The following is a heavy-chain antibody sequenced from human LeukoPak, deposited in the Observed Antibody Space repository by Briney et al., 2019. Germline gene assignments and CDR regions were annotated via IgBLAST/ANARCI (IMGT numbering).Heavy chain of an antibody. J-gene: IGHJ4*02. CDR3: AKDLEGLYYSSSWSYDY. CDR1: GFTFSSYA. CDR2: ISGSGGST. Sequence: GGSLRLSCAASGFTFSSYATSWVRQAPGKGLEWASAISGSGGSTYYADSVKGRFTISRDNSKNTLYLQMNSLRAEDTAVYYCAKDLEGLYYSSSWSYDYWGQGTLVTVSS. D-gene: IGHD6-13*01. V-gene: IGHV3-23*01.